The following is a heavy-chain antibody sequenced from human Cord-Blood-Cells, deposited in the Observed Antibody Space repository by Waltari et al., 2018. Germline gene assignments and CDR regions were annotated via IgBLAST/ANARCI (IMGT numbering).Heavy chain of an antibody. V-gene: IGHV1-69*12. Sequence: QVQLVQSGAEVKKPGSSVKVSCKASGGTFSSYAISWVRQAPGQGLEWMGGIIPIVGKANYAQKFKGRVTITADESTSTAYMELSSLRSEDTAVYYCAREIFGDGYNDYWGQGTLVTVSS. CDR1: GGTFSSYA. D-gene: IGHD3-3*01. J-gene: IGHJ4*02. CDR2: IIPIVGKA. CDR3: AREIFGDGYNDY.